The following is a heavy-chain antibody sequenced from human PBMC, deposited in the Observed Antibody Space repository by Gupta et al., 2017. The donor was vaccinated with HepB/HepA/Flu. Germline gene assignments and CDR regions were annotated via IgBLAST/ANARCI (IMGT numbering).Heavy chain of an antibody. D-gene: IGHD3-10*01. J-gene: IGHJ5*02. V-gene: IGHV1-3*01. CDR3: ARESPLLLGFGEGNGFDP. Sequence: QVQLVQSGAEVQKPGASVKVSCKASGYTFTSYAMHWVRQAPGQRLEWMGWINAGNGNTKYSQKCQGRVTITRDTSASTAYMELSSLRSEDTAVYYCARESPLLLGFGEGNGFDPWGQGTLVTVSS. CDR2: INAGNGNT. CDR1: GYTFTSYA.